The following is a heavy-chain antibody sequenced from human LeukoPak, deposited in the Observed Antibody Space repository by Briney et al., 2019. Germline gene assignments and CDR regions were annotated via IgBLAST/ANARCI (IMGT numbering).Heavy chain of an antibody. CDR1: GFIFSSYA. CDR3: AKSRDYVWGSYRPFDY. D-gene: IGHD3-16*02. J-gene: IGHJ4*02. CDR2: ISGSGSST. V-gene: IGHV3-23*01. Sequence: PGGSLRLSCAASGFIFSSYAMSWVRQAPGKGLEWVSTISGSGSSTYYAGSVKGRFTISRDNSKNTLYLQMNSLRAEDTAVYYCAKSRDYVWGSYRPFDYWGQGTLVTVSS.